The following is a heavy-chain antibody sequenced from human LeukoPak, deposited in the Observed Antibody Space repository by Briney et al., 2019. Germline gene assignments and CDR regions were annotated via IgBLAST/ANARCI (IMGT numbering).Heavy chain of an antibody. Sequence: PGGSLRLSCAASGFTFSSYWMSWVRQAPGKGLEWVANIKLDGSEKYYVDSVKGRFTISRHNAKNSLYLQMNSLRTEDTAVYYCARERIAAGLGFYYYYYMDVWGKGTTDRVSS. J-gene: IGHJ6*03. CDR1: GFTFSSYW. V-gene: IGHV3-7*01. CDR3: ARERIAAGLGFYYYYYMDV. D-gene: IGHD6-13*01. CDR2: IKLDGSEK.